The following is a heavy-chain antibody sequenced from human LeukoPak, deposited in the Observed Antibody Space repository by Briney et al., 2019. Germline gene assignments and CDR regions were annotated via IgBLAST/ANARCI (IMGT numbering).Heavy chain of an antibody. J-gene: IGHJ4*02. CDR1: GFTFSDHY. V-gene: IGHV3-72*01. Sequence: PGGSLRLSCAASGFTFSDHYMDWVRQAPGKGLEWVGRTRNKANSYTTEYAASVKGRFTISRDDSKNSLYLQMNSLKTEDTAVYYCARVSLGELSSDYWGQGTLVTVSS. CDR3: ARVSLGELSSDY. D-gene: IGHD3-16*02. CDR2: TRNKANSYTT.